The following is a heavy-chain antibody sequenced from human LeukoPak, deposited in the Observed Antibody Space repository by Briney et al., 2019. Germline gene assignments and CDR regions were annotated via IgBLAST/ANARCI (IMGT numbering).Heavy chain of an antibody. CDR1: VASINSHNW. Sequence: SGTLSLTCAVSVASINSHNWWNWVRQSPGKELEWIGEVHHSGSTNYNPSLASRVTISVDETRNHFSLKLNSVTAADTAVYYCAREYNFWNDFIGNRGPYYYGLDVWGQGTTVTVSS. J-gene: IGHJ6*02. V-gene: IGHV4-4*02. CDR2: VHHSGST. CDR3: AREYNFWNDFIGNRGPYYYGLDV. D-gene: IGHD3-3*01.